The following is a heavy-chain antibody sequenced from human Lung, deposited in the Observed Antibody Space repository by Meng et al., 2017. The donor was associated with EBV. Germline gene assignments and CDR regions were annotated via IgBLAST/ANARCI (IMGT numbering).Heavy chain of an antibody. CDR2: INAGNGNA. D-gene: IGHD6-13*01. CDR1: GYSFTSYA. CDR3: ARDGTSNWLLNWFDP. J-gene: IGHJ5*02. V-gene: IGHV1-3*01. Sequence: VHLLHSGAEVKTPGALVKVSCKASGYSFTSYALHWVRLAPGQGLEWMGWINAGNGNAKYSQKFQDRVTLTRDTSASTAYMELSSLRSEDTAVYYCARDGTSNWLLNWFDPWGQGTLVT.